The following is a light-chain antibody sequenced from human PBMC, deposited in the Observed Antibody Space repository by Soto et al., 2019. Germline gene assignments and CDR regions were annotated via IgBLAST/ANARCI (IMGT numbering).Light chain of an antibody. V-gene: IGKV3-11*01. CDR1: QSIGGY. CDR2: GAS. CDR3: QQRHMWPIT. Sequence: EIVLTQSPATLSLSPGERATLSCRASQSIGGYLAWYQQKPGQAPRLLIYGASSRATGIPDRFSGSGSGTDFTLTISSLEPEDSAVHYCQQRHMWPITFGQGTRLENK. J-gene: IGKJ5*01.